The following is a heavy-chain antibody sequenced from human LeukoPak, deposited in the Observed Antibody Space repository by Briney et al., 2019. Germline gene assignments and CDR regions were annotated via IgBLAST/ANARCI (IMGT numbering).Heavy chain of an antibody. J-gene: IGHJ4*02. CDR3: ARERGITGTAFDY. D-gene: IGHD1-7*01. V-gene: IGHV1-2*02. Sequence: GASVKVSCKASGYTFTGYYTHWVRQAPGQGLEWMGWINPNSGGTNYAQKFQGRVTMTRDTSISTAYMELSRLRSDDTAVYYCARERGITGTAFDYWGQGTLVTVSS. CDR1: GYTFTGYY. CDR2: INPNSGGT.